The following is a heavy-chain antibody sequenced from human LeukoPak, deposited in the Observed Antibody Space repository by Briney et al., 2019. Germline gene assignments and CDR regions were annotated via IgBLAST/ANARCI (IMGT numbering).Heavy chain of an antibody. Sequence: SETLSLTCTVSGGSISSYYWSWIRQPPGQGLEYIGYIYYSGSTYYNPSLKSRVTISVDTSKNQLSLKLSSVTAADTAVYYCARGWGGTMVRGQSYAMDVWGQGTAATVSS. V-gene: IGHV4-59*06. CDR1: GGSISSYY. CDR3: ARGWGGTMVRGQSYAMDV. J-gene: IGHJ6*02. D-gene: IGHD3-10*01. CDR2: IYYSGST.